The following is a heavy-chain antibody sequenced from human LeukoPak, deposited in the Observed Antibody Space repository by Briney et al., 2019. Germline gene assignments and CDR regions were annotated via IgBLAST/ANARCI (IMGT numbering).Heavy chain of an antibody. CDR1: GYTFTGYY. J-gene: IGHJ2*01. V-gene: IGHV1-46*01. CDR2: INPSGGST. Sequence: EASVKVSCKASGYTFTGYYMHWVRQAPGQGLEWMGIINPSGGSTSYAQKFQGRVTMTRDTSTSTVYMELSSLRSEDTAVYYCARDGSYSGSYIDWYFDLWGRGTLVTVSS. D-gene: IGHD1-26*01. CDR3: ARDGSYSGSYIDWYFDL.